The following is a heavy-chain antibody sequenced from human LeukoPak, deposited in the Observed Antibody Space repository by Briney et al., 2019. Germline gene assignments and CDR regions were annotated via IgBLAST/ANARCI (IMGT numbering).Heavy chain of an antibody. J-gene: IGHJ4*02. CDR3: AGYYCSSGTCRKYLDY. D-gene: IGHD2-15*01. CDR1: GFTFSSIA. CDR2: ISGSGGGT. V-gene: IGHV3-23*01. Sequence: PGGSLRLSCAASGFTFSSIAMSWVRQAPDKGLEWVSTISGSGGGTYYADSVKGRFTISRDNSKNTLFLQMSSLRAEDTAVYYCAGYYCSSGTCRKYLDYWGQGTLVTVSS.